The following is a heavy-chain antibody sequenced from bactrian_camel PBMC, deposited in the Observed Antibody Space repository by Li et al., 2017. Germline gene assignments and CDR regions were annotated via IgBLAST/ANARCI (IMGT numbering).Heavy chain of an antibody. Sequence: HVQLVESGGGSVQAGGSLRLSCAISGHIYRDYCMGWFRQAPGKVREGITTIDSDGETSYADSVKGRFTISVDNSKNTLILQMNNLEPEDTAMYYCAASRGQLGRWCYEFPVNWVSWLYNWGQGTQVTVS. CDR2: IDSDGET. J-gene: IGHJ4*01. CDR1: GHIYRDYC. D-gene: IGHD3*01. V-gene: IGHV3S26*01. CDR3: AASRGQLGRWCYEFPVNWVSWLYN.